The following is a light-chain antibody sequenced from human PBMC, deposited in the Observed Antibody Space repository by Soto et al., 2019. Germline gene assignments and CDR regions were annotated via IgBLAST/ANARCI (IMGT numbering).Light chain of an antibody. V-gene: IGLV2-14*01. J-gene: IGLJ1*01. Sequence: QSALTQPASVSGSPGQSITISCTGTSSDVGIYNYVSWYQQLPGKAPKLMIFEVTNRPSGVSNRFSGSKSGNTASLTISGLQAEDEADYYCSSFTTSGTDVFGTGTKLTVL. CDR2: EVT. CDR1: SSDVGIYNY. CDR3: SSFTTSGTDV.